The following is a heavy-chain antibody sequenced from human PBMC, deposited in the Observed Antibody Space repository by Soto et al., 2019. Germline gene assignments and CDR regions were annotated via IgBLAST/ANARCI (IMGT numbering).Heavy chain of an antibody. Sequence: EVQLVESGGGLVQPGGSLRLSCVASGLTLSRYWMSWVRQAPGKGLEWVANIKEDGGKTYYVDSVKGRFTISRDNTKNSVYLQMNCLWVEDTALYYCARDYYGPGPDWGQGTLVIVSS. CDR1: GLTLSRYW. V-gene: IGHV3-7*04. D-gene: IGHD3-22*01. J-gene: IGHJ4*02. CDR3: ARDYYGPGPD. CDR2: IKEDGGKT.